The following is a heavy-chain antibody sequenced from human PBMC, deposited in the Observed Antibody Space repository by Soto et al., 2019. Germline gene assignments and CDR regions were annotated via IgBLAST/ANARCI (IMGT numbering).Heavy chain of an antibody. V-gene: IGHV4-39*01. CDR2: IYYSGTT. D-gene: IGHD5-18*01. CDR3: ATGYGRNFDY. Sequence: PSETLSLTCTVSGDSITSNSYFWAWIRQPPGKGLEWIGSIYYSGTTYYNPSLKSRVTISVDRSKNQFSLRLTSVTAADTAVYYCATGYGRNFDYWGQGTMVTVSS. J-gene: IGHJ4*02. CDR1: GDSITSNSYF.